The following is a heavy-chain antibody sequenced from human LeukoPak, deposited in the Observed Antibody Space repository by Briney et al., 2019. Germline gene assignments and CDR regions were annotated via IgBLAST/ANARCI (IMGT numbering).Heavy chain of an antibody. CDR3: ARVDMITFGGVIVGIWFDP. V-gene: IGHV4-59*01. CDR2: IYYSGST. J-gene: IGHJ5*02. Sequence: PSETLSLTCTVSGGSISSYYWSWIRQPPGKGLEWIGYIYYSGSTNYNPSLKSRVTISVDTSKNQFSLKLSSVTAADTAVYYCARVDMITFGGVIVGIWFDPWGQGTLVTVSS. CDR1: GGSISSYY. D-gene: IGHD3-16*02.